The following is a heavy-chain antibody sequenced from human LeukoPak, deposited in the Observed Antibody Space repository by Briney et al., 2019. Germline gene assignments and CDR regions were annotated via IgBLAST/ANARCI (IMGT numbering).Heavy chain of an antibody. Sequence: GGSLRLSCAASGFSFSSYGISWVRQAPGKGLELVSTINTSGGTTYYADSVKGRFTVSRDNSKNTLYLQMNSLSAEDTAVYYCAKNGDRGAYCSGGTCYPYYYHYMDVWGKGTTVTISS. CDR3: AKNGDRGAYCSGGTCYPYYYHYMDV. CDR1: GFSFSSYG. D-gene: IGHD2-15*01. CDR2: INTSGGTT. J-gene: IGHJ6*03. V-gene: IGHV3-23*01.